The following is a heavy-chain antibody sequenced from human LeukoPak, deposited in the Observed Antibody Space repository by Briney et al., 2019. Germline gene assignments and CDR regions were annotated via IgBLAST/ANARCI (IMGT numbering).Heavy chain of an antibody. CDR2: ISSSSSYI. D-gene: IGHD3-3*01. CDR1: GFTFSSYS. Sequence: GGSLRLSCAASGFTFSSYSMNWVRQAPGKGLEWVSSISSSSSYIYYADSVKGRFTISRDNAKNSLYLQMNSLRAEDTAVYYCARDPEWLAFDIWGQGTMVTVSS. CDR3: ARDPEWLAFDI. V-gene: IGHV3-21*01. J-gene: IGHJ3*02.